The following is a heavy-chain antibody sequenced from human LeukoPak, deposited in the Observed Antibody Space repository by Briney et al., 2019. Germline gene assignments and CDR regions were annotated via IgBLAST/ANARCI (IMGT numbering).Heavy chain of an antibody. J-gene: IGHJ3*02. D-gene: IGHD1-26*01. CDR1: GGSISSYY. Sequence: SETLSLTCTVSGGSISSYYWSWIRQPPGKGLEWIGYIYYSGSTNYNPSLKSRVTISVDTSKNQFSLKLSSVTAADTAVYYCARGRRGVGAIRANAFDIWGQGTMATVSS. V-gene: IGHV4-59*01. CDR2: IYYSGST. CDR3: ARGRRGVGAIRANAFDI.